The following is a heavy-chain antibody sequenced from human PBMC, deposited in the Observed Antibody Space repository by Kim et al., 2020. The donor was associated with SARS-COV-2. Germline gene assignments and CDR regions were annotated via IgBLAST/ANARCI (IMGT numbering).Heavy chain of an antibody. J-gene: IGHJ4*02. CDR2: INPNSGGT. D-gene: IGHD3-3*01. CDR3: ARGLGYYIGVVPWVY. Sequence: ASVKVSCKASGYTFTGYYMHWVRQAPGQGLEWMGWINPNSGGTNYAQKFQGRVTMTRDTSISTAYMELSRLRSDDTAVYYCARGLGYYIGVVPWVYWGQGTLVTVSS. V-gene: IGHV1-2*02. CDR1: GYTFTGYY.